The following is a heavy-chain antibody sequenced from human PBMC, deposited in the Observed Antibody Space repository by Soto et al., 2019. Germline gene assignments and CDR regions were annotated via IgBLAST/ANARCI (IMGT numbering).Heavy chain of an antibody. D-gene: IGHD6-19*01. Sequence: KSSETLSLICSVSGGSINSSSYFWGWVRRPPGKGLEWIGSIYYSGSTYYNPSLRSRVTISVDTSKNQFSLKLSSVTAADTAVFYCARHYSSGSRNWFDPWGQGTLVTVSS. CDR1: GGSINSSSYF. CDR2: IYYSGST. J-gene: IGHJ5*02. CDR3: ARHYSSGSRNWFDP. V-gene: IGHV4-39*01.